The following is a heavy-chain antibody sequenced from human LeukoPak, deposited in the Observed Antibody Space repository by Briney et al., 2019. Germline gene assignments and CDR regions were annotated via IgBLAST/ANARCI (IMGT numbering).Heavy chain of an antibody. CDR2: IYYSGST. V-gene: IGHV4-31*03. D-gene: IGHD4-17*01. Sequence: SETLSLTCTVSGGSISSGGYYWSWIRQHPGKGLEWIGYIYYSGSTYYNSSLKSRVTISVDTSKNQFSLKLSSVTAADTAVYYCARVGGQGYGDYYPGYWGQGTLVTVSS. CDR1: GGSISSGGYY. J-gene: IGHJ4*02. CDR3: ARVGGQGYGDYYPGY.